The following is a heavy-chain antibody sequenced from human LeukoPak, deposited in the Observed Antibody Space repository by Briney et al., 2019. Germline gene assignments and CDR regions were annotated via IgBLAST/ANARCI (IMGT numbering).Heavy chain of an antibody. V-gene: IGHV1-69*01. J-gene: IGHJ3*02. D-gene: IGHD5-18*01. CDR3: ARHVDTAMVTVWGAFDI. CDR2: IIPIFGTA. CDR1: GGTFSSYA. Sequence: SVKVSCKASGGTFSSYAISWVRQAPGQGLEWMGGIIPIFGTANYAQKFQGRVTINADESTSTAYMELSSLGSEDTAVYYCARHVDTAMVTVWGAFDIWGQGTMVTVSS.